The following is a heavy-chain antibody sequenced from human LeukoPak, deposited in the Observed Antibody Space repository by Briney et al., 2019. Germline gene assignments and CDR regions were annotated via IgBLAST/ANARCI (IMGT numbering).Heavy chain of an antibody. Sequence: QPGGSLRLSCAASGFSFSNYDMHWVRQAPGKGLEWVSYISNSGSNIYYADSVKGRFTISRDNAKNSVSLQMDSLRAEDTAVYYCARAGRFLHTDAFDTWGQGTVVIVSS. CDR3: ARAGRFLHTDAFDT. V-gene: IGHV3-48*03. CDR1: GFSFSNYD. CDR2: ISNSGSNI. D-gene: IGHD3-3*01. J-gene: IGHJ3*02.